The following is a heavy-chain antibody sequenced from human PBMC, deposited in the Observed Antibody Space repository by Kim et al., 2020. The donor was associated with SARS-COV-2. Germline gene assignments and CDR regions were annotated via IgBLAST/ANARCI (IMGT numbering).Heavy chain of an antibody. D-gene: IGHD2-21*02. J-gene: IGHJ4*02. CDR3: ARAYCGGDCYWSRPFDY. V-gene: IGHV7-4-1*02. Sequence: ASVKVSCKASGYTFTSYAMNWVRQAPGQGLEWMGWINTNTGNPTYAQGFTGRFVFSLDTSVSTAYLQISSLKAEDTAVYYCARAYCGGDCYWSRPFDYWGQGTLVTVSS. CDR1: GYTFTSYA. CDR2: INTNTGNP.